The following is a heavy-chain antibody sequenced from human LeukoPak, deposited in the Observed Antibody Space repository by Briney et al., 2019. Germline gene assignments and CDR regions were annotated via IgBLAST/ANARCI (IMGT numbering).Heavy chain of an antibody. V-gene: IGHV4-34*01. Sequence: SETLSLTCAVYGGAFSGYYWSWIRQPPGKGLEWIGEINHSGSTNYNPSLKSRVTISVDTSKNQFSLKLSSVTAADTAVYYCARGTRRWLQLNYYYYMDVWGKGTTVTVSS. J-gene: IGHJ6*03. D-gene: IGHD5-24*01. CDR3: ARGTRRWLQLNYYYYMDV. CDR1: GGAFSGYY. CDR2: INHSGST.